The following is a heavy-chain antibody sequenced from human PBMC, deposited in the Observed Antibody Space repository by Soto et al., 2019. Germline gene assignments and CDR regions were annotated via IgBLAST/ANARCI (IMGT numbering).Heavy chain of an antibody. CDR1: GASITYGGYS. CDR3: ARGGGSDSFDY. J-gene: IGHJ4*02. V-gene: IGHV4-30-2*01. Sequence: QLQLHESGSGLVKPSQTLSLTCTVSGASITYGGYSWSWIRQTPGKGLEWIGYINHLETTFYNPSFESRLSLSIDRAKNQFSLNLNSMSAADRAVYFCARGGGSDSFDYWGQGILVTDSS. CDR2: INHLETT. D-gene: IGHD1-26*01.